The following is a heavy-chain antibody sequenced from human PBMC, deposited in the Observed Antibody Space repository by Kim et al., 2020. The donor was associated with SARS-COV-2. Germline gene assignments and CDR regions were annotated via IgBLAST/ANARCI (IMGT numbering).Heavy chain of an antibody. D-gene: IGHD6-19*01. CDR1: GGSISTSRYY. CDR3: ARTGTGWDNWFDP. V-gene: IGHV4-39*07. Sequence: SETLSLTCTVSGGSISTSRYYWGWIRQPPGKGPEWIGSIYYSGSTYYNPSLKSRVTISVDTSKNQFSLKLSSVTATDTAMYYCARTGTGWDNWFDPWGQGTLVTVSS. J-gene: IGHJ5*02. CDR2: IYYSGST.